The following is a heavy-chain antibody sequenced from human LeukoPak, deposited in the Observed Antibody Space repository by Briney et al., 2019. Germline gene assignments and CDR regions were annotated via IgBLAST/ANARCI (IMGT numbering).Heavy chain of an antibody. V-gene: IGHV5-51*01. D-gene: IGHD3-22*01. CDR3: ARRGYDSRGYHFYFDY. CDR2: IYPGTSDN. Sequence: GESLQISCQSSGSICTNYWIGWGLQLPGKGVEWMEIIYPGTSDNRYSPSLQGQVTVSADKSISTAYLQWSSLKASDTALYYCARRGYDSRGYHFYFDYWGQGTLVTVSS. J-gene: IGHJ4*02. CDR1: GSICTNYW.